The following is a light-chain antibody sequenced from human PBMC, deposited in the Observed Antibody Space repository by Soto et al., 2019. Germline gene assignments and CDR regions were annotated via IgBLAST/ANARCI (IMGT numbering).Light chain of an antibody. V-gene: IGKV1D-12*01. CDR2: AAS. CDR3: QEAGSSPPPT. J-gene: IGKJ4*01. Sequence: DIQLTQSPSSVAASVGERVTITCRASPGISRWLAWYQQKPGQAPKLLIYAASRLQSGVPSRFSGRGSGTDFTLTISGLQPEEFATDYCQEAGSSPPPTFGGGTKVEI. CDR1: PGISRW.